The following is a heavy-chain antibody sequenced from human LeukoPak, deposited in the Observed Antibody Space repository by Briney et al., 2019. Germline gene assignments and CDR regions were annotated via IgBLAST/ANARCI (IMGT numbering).Heavy chain of an antibody. CDR1: GFTVSGNY. V-gene: IGHV3-66*01. CDR3: AAPLTVIPY. Sequence: GGSLRLSCAASGFTVSGNYMTWVRQVSGKGLEWVSVIYSGGSTYYTDSVQGSFSISRDNSQNTLYLQMNSLRAEDTAVYYCAAPLTVIPYWGQGTLVTVSS. J-gene: IGHJ4*02. CDR2: IYSGGST. D-gene: IGHD4-17*01.